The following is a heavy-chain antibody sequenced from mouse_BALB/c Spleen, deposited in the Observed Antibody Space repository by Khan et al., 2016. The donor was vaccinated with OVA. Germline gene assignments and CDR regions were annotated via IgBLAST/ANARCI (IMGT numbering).Heavy chain of an antibody. V-gene: IGHV3-2*02. CDR2: ISYNGNT. Sequence: EVQLQESGPGLVKPSQSLSLTCTVTGYSITTDYAWNWIRQFPGNKLEWMGFISYNGNTKYNPSLKSRISITRDTSKNQFFLQLKSVTTEDTARYYCARVYGGDFDYWGQGTTLTVSS. D-gene: IGHD1-1*01. CDR1: GYSITTDYA. J-gene: IGHJ2*01. CDR3: ARVYGGDFDY.